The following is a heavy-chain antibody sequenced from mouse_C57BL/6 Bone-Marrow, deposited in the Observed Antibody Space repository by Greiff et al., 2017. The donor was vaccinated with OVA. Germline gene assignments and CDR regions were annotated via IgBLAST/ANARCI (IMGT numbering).Heavy chain of an antibody. V-gene: IGHV5-17*01. CDR2: ISSGSSTI. Sequence: EVMLVESGGGLVKPGGSLKLSCAASGFTFSDYGMHWVRQAPEKGLEWVAYISSGSSTIYYADTVKGRFTISRDNAKNTLFLQMTSLRSEDTAIYYCARRSNYQYYYDYWGQGTTLTVSS. CDR1: GFTFSDYG. CDR3: ARRSNYQYYYDY. D-gene: IGHD2-5*01. J-gene: IGHJ2*01.